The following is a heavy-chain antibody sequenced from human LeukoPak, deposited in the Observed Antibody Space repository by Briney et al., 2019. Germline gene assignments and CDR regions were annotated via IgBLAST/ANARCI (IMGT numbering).Heavy chain of an antibody. V-gene: IGHV4-30-4*08. CDR3: ARADSIVVVPAASWFDP. CDR2: IYYSGST. CDR1: GGSISSGDYY. D-gene: IGHD2-2*01. Sequence: SQTLSLTCTVSGGSISSGDYYWSWIRQPPGKGLEWNGYIYYSGSTYYNPSLKSRVTISVDTSKNQFSLKLSSVTAADTAVYYCARADSIVVVPAASWFDPWGQGTLVTVSS. J-gene: IGHJ5*02.